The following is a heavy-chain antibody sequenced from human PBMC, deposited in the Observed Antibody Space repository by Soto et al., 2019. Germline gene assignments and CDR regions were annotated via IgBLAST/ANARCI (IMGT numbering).Heavy chain of an antibody. V-gene: IGHV1-18*01. D-gene: IGHD3-3*01. CDR3: AREGVRHNDFWSGYQDYYYGMDV. Sequence: ASVKVSSKASGYTFTSYGISWVRQAPGQGLEWMGWISAYNGNTNYAQKLQGRVTMTTDTSTSTAYMELRSLRSDDTAVYYCAREGVRHNDFWSGYQDYYYGMDVWGQGTTVTVSS. CDR1: GYTFTSYG. J-gene: IGHJ6*02. CDR2: ISAYNGNT.